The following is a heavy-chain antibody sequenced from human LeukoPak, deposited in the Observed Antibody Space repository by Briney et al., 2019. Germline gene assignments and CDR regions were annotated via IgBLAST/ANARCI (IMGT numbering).Heavy chain of an antibody. V-gene: IGHV3-74*01. Sequence: GSLRLPCAASGFTFSSYWMHWVRHAPGKGLVWVSRSNSDGSSTTYADSVKGRFTISRDNAKNTLYLQMNSLRAEDTAVYYCARVGSGYDTFDYWGQGTLVTVSS. CDR2: SNSDGSST. CDR1: GFTFSSYW. D-gene: IGHD5-12*01. CDR3: ARVGSGYDTFDY. J-gene: IGHJ4*02.